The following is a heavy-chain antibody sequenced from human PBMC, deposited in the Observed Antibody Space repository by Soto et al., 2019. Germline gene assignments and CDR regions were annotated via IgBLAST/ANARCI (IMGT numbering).Heavy chain of an antibody. CDR1: GGSIISHY. CDR3: ARGGWSLHY. D-gene: IGHD2-15*01. V-gene: IGHV4-59*11. J-gene: IGHJ4*02. CDR2: IHYTGST. Sequence: PSETLSLTCSVSGGSIISHYWSWIRQPPGKGLEWIGYIHYTGSTDYSPSLKSRLTISVDTSKNQFSLKLSSVTAADTAVYYCARGGWSLHYWGQGTLVTVSS.